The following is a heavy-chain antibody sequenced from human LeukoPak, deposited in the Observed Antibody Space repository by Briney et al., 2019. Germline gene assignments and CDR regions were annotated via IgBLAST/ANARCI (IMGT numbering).Heavy chain of an antibody. J-gene: IGHJ4*02. Sequence: PGGSLRLSCAASGFTFSSYSMNWVREAPGKGLEWVSSIGGSGSHTYYSVSVKGRFTISRDNARNSLYLQMNSLRAEDTAVYYCARDLGVPDWGQGTLVTVSS. D-gene: IGHD2-2*01. CDR2: IGGSGSHT. CDR3: ARDLGVPD. V-gene: IGHV3-21*01. CDR1: GFTFSSYS.